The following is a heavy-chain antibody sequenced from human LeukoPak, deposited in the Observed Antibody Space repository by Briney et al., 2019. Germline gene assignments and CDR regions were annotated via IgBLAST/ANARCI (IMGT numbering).Heavy chain of an antibody. D-gene: IGHD5-24*01. Sequence: SETLSLTCTVSGGSISSYYWSWIRQPPGKGLEWIGYIYYSGSTNYNPSLKSRVTISVDTSKSQFSLKLSSVTAADTAVYYCARDYRRDGYNYWFDPWGQGTLVTVSS. CDR1: GGSISSYY. V-gene: IGHV4-59*01. CDR2: IYYSGST. J-gene: IGHJ5*02. CDR3: ARDYRRDGYNYWFDP.